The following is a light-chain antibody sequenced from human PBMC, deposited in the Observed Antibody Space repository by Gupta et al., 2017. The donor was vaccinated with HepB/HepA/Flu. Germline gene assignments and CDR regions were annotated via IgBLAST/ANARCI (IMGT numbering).Light chain of an antibody. Sequence: IQITHSPSSLSASVGDRVIITCRASQGINTYLAWFQQKPGKAPKSLIYGGSTLQSGVPSRFSGSGSGTDFTLTINSLQPEDSASYYCQHDHSYPYTFGRGTKVEIK. CDR2: GGS. CDR1: QGINTY. V-gene: IGKV1-16*01. J-gene: IGKJ4*01. CDR3: QHDHSYPYT.